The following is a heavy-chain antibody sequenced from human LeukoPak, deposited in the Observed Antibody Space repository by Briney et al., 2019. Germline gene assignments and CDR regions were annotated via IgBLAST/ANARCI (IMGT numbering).Heavy chain of an antibody. CDR3: AELGITMIGGV. V-gene: IGHV3-23*01. J-gene: IGHJ6*04. CDR2: ISGSGGST. Sequence: GGSLRLSCAASGFTFSSYAMSWVRQAPGKGLEWVSAISGSGGSTYYADSVKGRFTISRDNAKNSLYLQMNSLRAEDTAVFYFAELGITMIGGVWGKGTTVTISS. CDR1: GFTFSSYA. D-gene: IGHD3-10*02.